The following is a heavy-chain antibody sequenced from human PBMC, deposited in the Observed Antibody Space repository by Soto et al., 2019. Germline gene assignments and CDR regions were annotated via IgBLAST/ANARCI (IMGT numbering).Heavy chain of an antibody. CDR1: GFSLSTSGVG. Sequence: SGPTLVKPTQTLTLTCTFSGFSLSTSGVGVGWIRQPPGKALEWLALIYWNDDKRYSPSLKSRLTITKDTSKNQVVLTMTNMDPVDTATYYCAHSPDKAWIFGVVTYYFDYWGQGTLVTVSS. J-gene: IGHJ4*01. V-gene: IGHV2-5*01. CDR2: IYWNDDK. CDR3: AHSPDKAWIFGVVTYYFDY. D-gene: IGHD3-3*01.